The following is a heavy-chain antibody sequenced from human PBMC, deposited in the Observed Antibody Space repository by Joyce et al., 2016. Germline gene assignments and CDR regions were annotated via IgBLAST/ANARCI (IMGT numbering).Heavy chain of an antibody. V-gene: IGHV1-3*01. D-gene: IGHD5-12*01. Sequence: QVQLVQSGAEVKKPEASVKVYCEASGYTFTSYTMHWVRQAPGQSLEWMGWIGGGTGITKYSQKVQGRVTITRDTSASTAYMELSSLRSEDTAVYYCARDGSPGYSAYPYYFDYWGQGTLVTVSS. CDR1: GYTFTSYT. CDR2: IGGGTGIT. J-gene: IGHJ4*02. CDR3: ARDGSPGYSAYPYYFDY.